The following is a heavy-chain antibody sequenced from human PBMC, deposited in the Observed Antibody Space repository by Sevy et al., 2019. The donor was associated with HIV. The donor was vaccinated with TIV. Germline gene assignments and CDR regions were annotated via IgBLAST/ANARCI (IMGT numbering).Heavy chain of an antibody. CDR2: ITSSSNYI. CDR1: GFTFTTYT. Sequence: GGSLRLSCAASGFTFTTYTMNWVRQAPGKGLEWVSSITSSSNYIYYADSVKGRFTISRDNAKDSVYLQMNSVRAEDTAVYYCARPYGSGSWEAFDVWGQGTMVTVSS. D-gene: IGHD3-10*01. CDR3: ARPYGSGSWEAFDV. V-gene: IGHV3-21*01. J-gene: IGHJ3*01.